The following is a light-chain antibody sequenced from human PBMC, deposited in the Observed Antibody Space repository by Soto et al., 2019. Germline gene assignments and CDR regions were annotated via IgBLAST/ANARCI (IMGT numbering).Light chain of an antibody. Sequence: QPVLTQSPSASGTPGQRVTISCSGSSSNIGSNYVYWYQQLPGTAPKLLIYRNNQRPSGVPDRFSGSKSGTSASLAISGLRSEDEADYHCAAWDDSLNGRVFGGGTKLTVL. J-gene: IGLJ3*02. V-gene: IGLV1-47*01. CDR3: AAWDDSLNGRV. CDR1: SSNIGSNY. CDR2: RNN.